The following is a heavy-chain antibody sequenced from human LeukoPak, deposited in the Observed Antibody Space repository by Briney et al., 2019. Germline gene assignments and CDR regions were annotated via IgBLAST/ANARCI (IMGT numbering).Heavy chain of an antibody. D-gene: IGHD4-17*01. CDR2: ISSSSSYI. Sequence: GGSLRLSCAASGFTFSSYSMNWVRQAPGKRLEWVSSISSSSSYIYYADSVKGRFTISRDNAKNSLYLQMNSLRAEDTAVYYCARDLSDDYGDSIDAFDIWGQGTMVTVSS. J-gene: IGHJ3*02. V-gene: IGHV3-21*01. CDR1: GFTFSSYS. CDR3: ARDLSDDYGDSIDAFDI.